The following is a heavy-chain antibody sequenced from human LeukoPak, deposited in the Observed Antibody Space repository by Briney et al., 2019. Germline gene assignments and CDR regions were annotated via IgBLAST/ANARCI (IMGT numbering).Heavy chain of an antibody. Sequence: GGSLRLSCAVSGFTFSKAWMSWVRQAPGKGLEWVGRIKSKTDGGTTDYAGPVKGRFTISRDDSKNTLYLQMSSLETEDTAVYYCTTDYYDTSGYSSYYWGQRTLVTVSS. J-gene: IGHJ4*02. D-gene: IGHD3-22*01. CDR3: TTDYYDTSGYSSYY. CDR1: GFTFSKAW. CDR2: IKSKTDGGTT. V-gene: IGHV3-15*01.